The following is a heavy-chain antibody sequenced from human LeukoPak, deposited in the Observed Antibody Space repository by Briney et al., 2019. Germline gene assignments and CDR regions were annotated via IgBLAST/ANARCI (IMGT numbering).Heavy chain of an antibody. V-gene: IGHV4-61*01. D-gene: IGHD6-13*01. CDR3: ARADIAAAGTRYFDY. J-gene: IGHJ4*02. CDR1: GYSVSSGYY. Sequence: SETLSLTFTVSGYSVSSGYYWGWIRQPPGKGLEWIGYIYYSGSTNYNPSLKSRVTISVDTSKYQFSLKLSSVTAADTAVYYCARADIAAAGTRYFDYWGQGTLVTVSS. CDR2: IYYSGST.